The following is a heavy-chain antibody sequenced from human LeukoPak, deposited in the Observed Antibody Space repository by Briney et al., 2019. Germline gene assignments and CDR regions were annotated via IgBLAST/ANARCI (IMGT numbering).Heavy chain of an antibody. V-gene: IGHV5-51*01. CDR3: AGIRSYSDAFDI. Sequence: GESLKISCKGSGYSFTSFWIGWVRQMPGKGLAWMGIIYPGDSDTRYSPSFQGQVTFSGDRSINTAYLQWSSLKASDTAMYYCAGIRSYSDAFDIWGQGTLVTVSS. CDR2: IYPGDSDT. D-gene: IGHD2-21*01. J-gene: IGHJ3*02. CDR1: GYSFTSFW.